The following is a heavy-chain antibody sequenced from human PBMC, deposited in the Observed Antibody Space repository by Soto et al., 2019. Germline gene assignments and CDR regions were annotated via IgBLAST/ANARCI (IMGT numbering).Heavy chain of an antibody. Sequence: ETLSPPWTVSCGSGWSGCVHWSWNRQPPGEGLEWIGYIYYSGSTHYNPSLKSRVTISLDTSKNQFSLKLSSVTAADTAVYYCARDLRLDGTTRWYYYGMDVWGQGTTVTVSS. V-gene: IGHV4-61*01. J-gene: IGHJ6*02. CDR2: IYYSGST. CDR1: CGSGWSGCVH. D-gene: IGHD1-1*01. CDR3: ARDLRLDGTTRWYYYGMDV.